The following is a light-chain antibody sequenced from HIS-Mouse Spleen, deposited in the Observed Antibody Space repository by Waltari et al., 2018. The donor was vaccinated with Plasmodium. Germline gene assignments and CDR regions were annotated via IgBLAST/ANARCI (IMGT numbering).Light chain of an antibody. J-gene: IGLJ2*01. Sequence: QSVLPQPPSASGTPGQRVTIPCSGSSSNIGSNTVNWYQQPPGTAPKPLIYSNNQRPSGVPDRFSGSKSGTSASLAISGLQSEDEADYYCAAWDDSLNGPVFGGGTKLTVL. CDR2: SNN. CDR3: AAWDDSLNGPV. V-gene: IGLV1-44*01. CDR1: SSNIGSNT.